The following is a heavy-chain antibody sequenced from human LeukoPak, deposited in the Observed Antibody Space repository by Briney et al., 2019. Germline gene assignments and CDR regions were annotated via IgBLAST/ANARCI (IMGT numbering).Heavy chain of an antibody. CDR1: GYTFTSYS. D-gene: IGHD3-10*01. Sequence: GASVKVSCKASGYTFTSYSISWVRQAPGQGLEWMGWINPNSGGTNYAQKFQGWVTMTRDTSISTAYMELSRLRSDDTAVYYCARDGMITMVRKNAFDIWGQGTMVTVSS. CDR3: ARDGMITMVRKNAFDI. CDR2: INPNSGGT. J-gene: IGHJ3*02. V-gene: IGHV1-2*04.